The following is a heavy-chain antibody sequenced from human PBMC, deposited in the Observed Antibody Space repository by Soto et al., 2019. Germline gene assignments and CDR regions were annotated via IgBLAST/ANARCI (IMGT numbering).Heavy chain of an antibody. CDR2: INHSGST. D-gene: IGHD3-9*01. Sequence: LSLTCAVYGGSFSGYYWSWIRQPPGKGLEWIGEINHSGSTNYNPSLKSRVTISVDTSKNQFSLKLSSVTAADTAVYYCAREYFAISTHRYDYYGMYVWGQGTTVTVSS. CDR3: AREYFAISTHRYDYYGMYV. CDR1: GGSFSGYY. V-gene: IGHV4-34*01. J-gene: IGHJ6*02.